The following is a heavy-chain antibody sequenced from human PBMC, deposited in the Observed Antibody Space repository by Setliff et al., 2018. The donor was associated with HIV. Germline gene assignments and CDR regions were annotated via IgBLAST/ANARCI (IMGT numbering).Heavy chain of an antibody. CDR2: ISRDGDNS. V-gene: IGHV3-74*01. J-gene: IGHJ6*03. Sequence: LRLSCAASGFTFSTYWMHWVRQAPGKGLVWVSLISRDGDNSHYADSVKGRFTISRDNAKNTLYLQMNSLRVEDTAVYYCARCPRYCSGSGCDPQYSHMDVWGQGTTVTVSS. CDR1: GFTFSTYW. CDR3: ARCPRYCSGSGCDPQYSHMDV. D-gene: IGHD2-15*01.